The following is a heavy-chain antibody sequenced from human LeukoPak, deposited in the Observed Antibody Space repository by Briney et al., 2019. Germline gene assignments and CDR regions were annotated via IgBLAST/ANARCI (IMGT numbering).Heavy chain of an antibody. D-gene: IGHD2-2*01. J-gene: IGHJ6*02. CDR2: IYTSGST. CDR3: ARGPLYCSSTSCRYYYYYGMDV. V-gene: IGHV4-4*07. CDR1: GGSISSYY. Sequence: SETLSLTCTVSGGSISSYYWSWIRQPAGKGLEWIGRIYTSGSTSYNPSLKSRVTMSVDTSKNQFSLKLSSVTAADTAVYYCARGPLYCSSTSCRYYYYYGMDVWGQGTTVTVSS.